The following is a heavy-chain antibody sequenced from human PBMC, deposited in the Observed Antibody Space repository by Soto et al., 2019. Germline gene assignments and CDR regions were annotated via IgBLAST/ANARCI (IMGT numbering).Heavy chain of an antibody. Sequence: SETLSLTCTVSGGSISSYYWSWIRQPPGKGLEWIGYIYYSGSTYYNPSLKSRVTISVDTSKNQFSLKLSSVTAADTAVYYCARDLGNIWFGELPGHYYYGMDVWGQGTTVTVSS. V-gene: IGHV4-59*06. CDR3: ARDLGNIWFGELPGHYYYGMDV. J-gene: IGHJ6*02. CDR1: GGSISSYY. CDR2: IYYSGST. D-gene: IGHD3-10*01.